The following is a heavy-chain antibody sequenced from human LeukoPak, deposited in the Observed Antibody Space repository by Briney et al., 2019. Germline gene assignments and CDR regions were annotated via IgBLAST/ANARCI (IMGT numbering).Heavy chain of an antibody. CDR2: ISTYNGNT. V-gene: IGHV1-18*01. D-gene: IGHD2-2*03. J-gene: IGHJ5*02. Sequence: ASVKVSCKASGYTFTDYGISWVRQAPGQGLEWMGWISTYNGNTNHAQKFQGRVTLTTDTSASTAYMELRSLRSDDTAVYYCARDLGYCSGNRCHRNWFDPWGQGTLVTVSS. CDR3: ARDLGYCSGNRCHRNWFDP. CDR1: GYTFTDYG.